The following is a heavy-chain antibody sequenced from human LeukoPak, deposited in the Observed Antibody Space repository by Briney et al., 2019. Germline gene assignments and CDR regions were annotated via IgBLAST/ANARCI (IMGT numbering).Heavy chain of an antibody. Sequence: GGSLRLSCAASGFTFSDYWMTWVRQAPGKGLDWVANIKEDESEKYYVDSVRGRFSVSRDNAKKSLYLQMNSLRVEDTAVYYCARLKGYDLGWAYDYWGQGALVTVSS. CDR1: GFTFSDYW. CDR3: ARLKGYDLGWAYDY. J-gene: IGHJ4*02. V-gene: IGHV3-7*01. CDR2: IKEDESEK. D-gene: IGHD5-12*01.